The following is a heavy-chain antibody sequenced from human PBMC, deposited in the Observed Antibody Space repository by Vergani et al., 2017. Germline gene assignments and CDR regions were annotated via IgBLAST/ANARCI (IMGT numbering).Heavy chain of an antibody. CDR2: ISWDGGST. CDR3: VKAAYDSSGYGIYYFDY. Sequence: EVQLVESGGVVVQPGGSLRLSCAASGFTFDDYAMHWVRQAPGKGLEWVSLISWDGGSTYYADSVKGRFTISRDNSKNSLYLQMNSLRAEDTALYYCVKAAYDSSGYGIYYFDYWGQGTLVTVSS. D-gene: IGHD3-22*01. V-gene: IGHV3-43D*04. J-gene: IGHJ4*02. CDR1: GFTFDDYA.